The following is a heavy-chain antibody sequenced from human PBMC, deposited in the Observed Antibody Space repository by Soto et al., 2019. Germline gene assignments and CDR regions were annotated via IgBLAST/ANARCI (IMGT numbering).Heavy chain of an antibody. CDR1: GGSISSGGYS. D-gene: IGHD3-10*01. V-gene: IGHV4-30-2*01. Sequence: QLQLQESGSGLVKPSQTLSLTCAVSGGSISSGGYSWSWIRQPPGKGLEWIGYIYHSGSTYYNPSLRSRVTISVDRSKNQFSLKLSSVTAADTAVYYCASYVVLLWFGDQVGWFDPWGQGTLVTVSS. CDR2: IYHSGST. J-gene: IGHJ5*02. CDR3: ASYVVLLWFGDQVGWFDP.